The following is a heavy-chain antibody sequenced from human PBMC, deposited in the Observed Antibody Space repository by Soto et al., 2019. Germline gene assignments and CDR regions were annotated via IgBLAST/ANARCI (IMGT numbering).Heavy chain of an antibody. CDR1: GGSISSYY. J-gene: IGHJ6*02. V-gene: IGHV4-59*01. CDR2: IYYSGST. CDR3: ARDRGLGYGGNSKALRNYYYYYGMDV. D-gene: IGHD2-21*02. Sequence: SETLSLTCTVSGGSISSYYWSWIRQPPGKGLEWIGYIYYSGSTNYNPSLKSRVTISVDTSKNQFSLKLSSVTAADTAVYYCARDRGLGYGGNSKALRNYYYYYGMDVWGQGTTVTVS.